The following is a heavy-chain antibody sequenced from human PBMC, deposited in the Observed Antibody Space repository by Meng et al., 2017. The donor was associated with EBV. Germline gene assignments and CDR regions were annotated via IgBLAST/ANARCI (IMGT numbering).Heavy chain of an antibody. CDR2: LLPRLGAT. CDR1: GGPFRSSA. V-gene: IGHV1-69*01. D-gene: IGHD3-10*01. CDR3: ASESGRGYTPDY. J-gene: IGHJ4*02. Sequence: QVQLVQYASEVKKPGSSVKVSCKTSGGPFRSSAISWVRQAPGQGLEWRGGLLPRLGATNYAQKFHGRVKITADESTSTHSMDLSSLRSEDTAIYYCASESGRGYTPDYWGQGTLVTVSS.